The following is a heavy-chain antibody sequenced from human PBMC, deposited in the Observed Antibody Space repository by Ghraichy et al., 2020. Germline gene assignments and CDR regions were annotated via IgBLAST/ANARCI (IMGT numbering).Heavy chain of an antibody. J-gene: IGHJ4*02. D-gene: IGHD4-17*01. Sequence: SETLSLTCAVYGGSFSGYYWSWIRQPPGKGLEWIGEINHSGSTNYNPSLKSRVTISVDTSKNQFSLKLSSVTAADTAVYYCARGGDYGDCRYDYWGQGTLVTVSS. V-gene: IGHV4-34*01. CDR2: INHSGST. CDR3: ARGGDYGDCRYDY. CDR1: GGSFSGYY.